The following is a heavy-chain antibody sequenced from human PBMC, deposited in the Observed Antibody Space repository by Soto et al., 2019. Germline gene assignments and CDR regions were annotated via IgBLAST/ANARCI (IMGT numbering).Heavy chain of an antibody. CDR1: GFTFSSYS. V-gene: IGHV3-21*04. CDR2: ISSSSSYI. J-gene: IGHJ2*01. CDR3: AKRRGVGATGLDYWYFDL. Sequence: PGGSLRLSCAASGFTFSSYSMNWVRQAPGKGLEWVSSISSSSSYIYYADSVKGRFTISRDNSKNTLYLQMNSLRAEDTAVYYCAKRRGVGATGLDYWYFDLWGRGTLVTVSS. D-gene: IGHD1-26*01.